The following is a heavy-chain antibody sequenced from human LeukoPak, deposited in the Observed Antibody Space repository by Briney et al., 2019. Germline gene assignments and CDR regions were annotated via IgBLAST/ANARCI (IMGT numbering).Heavy chain of an antibody. V-gene: IGHV3-30*02. Sequence: PGGSLRLSCAASGFTFNTYGMHWVRRAPGKGLEWVAFIQNDEIDKLYADSVKGRFTISRDNSKNTLYLQMNNLRPQDTAVYYCAKERKLLPFDCWGQGTLVTVSS. J-gene: IGHJ4*02. CDR2: IQNDEIDK. CDR3: AKERKLLPFDC. D-gene: IGHD4-23*01. CDR1: GFTFNTYG.